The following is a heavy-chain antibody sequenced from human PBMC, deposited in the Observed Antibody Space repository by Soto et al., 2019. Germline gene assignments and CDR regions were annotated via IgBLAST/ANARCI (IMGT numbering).Heavy chain of an antibody. J-gene: IGHJ4*02. V-gene: IGHV3-30-3*01. Sequence: QVQLVQSGGGVVQPGRSLRLSCAASGFTFSSYVMHWVRQAPGKGLQWVAVISYVGSNKYYADSVKGRFTISRDNSKNTLYLQMNSLRAEDTAVYYCAREARDSSEGLDYWGQGTLVTVSS. D-gene: IGHD3-22*01. CDR2: ISYVGSNK. CDR1: GFTFSSYV. CDR3: AREARDSSEGLDY.